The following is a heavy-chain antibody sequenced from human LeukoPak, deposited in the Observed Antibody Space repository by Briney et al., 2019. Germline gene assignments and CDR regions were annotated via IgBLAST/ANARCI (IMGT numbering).Heavy chain of an antibody. D-gene: IGHD6-19*01. Sequence: PGGSLRLSCAASGFTYSSYWMHWVRQAPGKGLVWVSRINSDGSSTSYADSVKGRFTISRDNAKNTLYLQMNSLGAEDTAVYYCARVPYSSGWLGVEYFQHWGQGTLVTVSS. V-gene: IGHV3-74*01. CDR1: GFTYSSYW. J-gene: IGHJ1*01. CDR2: INSDGSST. CDR3: ARVPYSSGWLGVEYFQH.